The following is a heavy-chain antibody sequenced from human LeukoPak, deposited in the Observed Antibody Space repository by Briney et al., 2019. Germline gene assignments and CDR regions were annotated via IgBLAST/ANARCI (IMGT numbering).Heavy chain of an antibody. CDR1: GFTFSSDA. CDR2: ISGSGGST. V-gene: IGHV3-23*01. D-gene: IGHD3-22*01. CDR3: TKDYYYDSSGYYLLGFDY. J-gene: IGHJ4*02. Sequence: GGSLRLSCAASGFTFSSDAMHWVRQAGGKGLEWVSGISGSGGSTYYADSVKGRFTISRDNSKNTVYLQMNSLRAEDTAVYYCTKDYYYDSSGYYLLGFDYWGQGTLVTVSS.